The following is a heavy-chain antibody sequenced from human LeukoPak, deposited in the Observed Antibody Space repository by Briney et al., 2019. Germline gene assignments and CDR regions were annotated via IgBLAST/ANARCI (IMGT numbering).Heavy chain of an antibody. CDR2: MNPNSGNT. D-gene: IGHD3-10*01. V-gene: IGHV1-8*01. CDR3: ARINKWFGEFEHSDY. Sequence: ASVKVSCKASEDIFSSAAISWVRQATGQGLEWMGWMNPNSGNTGYAQKFQGRVTMTRNTSISTAYMELSSLRSEDTAVYYCARINKWFGEFEHSDYWGQGTLVTVSS. CDR1: EDIFSSAA. J-gene: IGHJ4*02.